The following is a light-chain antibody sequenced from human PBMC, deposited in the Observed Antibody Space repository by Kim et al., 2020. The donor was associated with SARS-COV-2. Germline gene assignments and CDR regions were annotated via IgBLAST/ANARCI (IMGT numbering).Light chain of an antibody. CDR3: QSYDNSLSGSV. V-gene: IGLV1-40*01. Sequence: QRVTIACTGSSCNIGAGYDVNWYQQLPGTAAKPLIYGNINRPSGVPDRFSGSKSGTSASLAITGLRGEDDADYYCQSYDNSLSGSVFGGGTQLTVL. CDR2: GNI. CDR1: SCNIGAGYD. J-gene: IGLJ3*02.